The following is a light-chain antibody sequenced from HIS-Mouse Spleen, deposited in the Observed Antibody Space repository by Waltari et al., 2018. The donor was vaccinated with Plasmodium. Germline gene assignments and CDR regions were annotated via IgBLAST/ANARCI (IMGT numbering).Light chain of an antibody. J-gene: IGKJ4*01. Sequence: EIVLTQSPATLSLSPGERATLSCRASQSVSSYLAWYQQKPGQAPRLLIYDASNRATGSRARFSGSGSWTDFTLTISSLEPEDFAVYYCQQRSNWPRVLTFGGGNKVESK. CDR1: QSVSSY. V-gene: IGKV3-11*01. CDR3: QQRSNWPRVLT. CDR2: DAS.